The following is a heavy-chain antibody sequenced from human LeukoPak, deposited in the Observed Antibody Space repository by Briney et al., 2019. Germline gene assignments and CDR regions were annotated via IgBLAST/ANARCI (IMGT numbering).Heavy chain of an antibody. Sequence: SETLSLTCAVYGGSFSGYYWSWIRQPPGKGLEWIGEINHSGSTNYNPSLKSRVTISVDTSKNQFSLKLSSVTAADTAVYYCARGGVRYFVWLLPYFDYWGQGTLVTVSS. J-gene: IGHJ4*02. V-gene: IGHV4-34*01. CDR2: INHSGST. D-gene: IGHD3-9*01. CDR3: ARGGVRYFVWLLPYFDY. CDR1: GGSFSGYY.